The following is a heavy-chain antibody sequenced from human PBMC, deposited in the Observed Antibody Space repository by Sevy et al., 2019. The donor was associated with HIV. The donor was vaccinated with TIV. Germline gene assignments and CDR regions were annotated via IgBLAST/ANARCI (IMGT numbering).Heavy chain of an antibody. J-gene: IGHJ4*02. CDR1: GFTFSNYA. Sequence: GGSLRLSCAASGFTFSNYAMNWVRQAPGKGLEWVSGISCSGGSDDKTNYADSVKGRFTISRDDSKNSLYLQLNSLRAEDTAIYYGERKYDSSGYFDYWGQGTLVTVSS. V-gene: IGHV3-23*01. CDR2: ISCSGGSDDKT. D-gene: IGHD3-22*01. CDR3: ERKYDSSGYFDY.